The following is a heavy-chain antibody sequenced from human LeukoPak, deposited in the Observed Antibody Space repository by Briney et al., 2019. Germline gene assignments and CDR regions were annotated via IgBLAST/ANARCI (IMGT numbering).Heavy chain of an antibody. Sequence: GGSLRLSCAASGFTISSSYMRWVRQVPGKGLEWVSCIYGADTIYYADFVKDRFTISRDSNRNILYLQMNSLRADDTAVYYCARGARGSYFDYWGQETLVTVSS. CDR1: GFTISSSY. V-gene: IGHV3-66*01. CDR3: ARGARGSYFDY. CDR2: IYGADTI. J-gene: IGHJ4*02. D-gene: IGHD3-10*01.